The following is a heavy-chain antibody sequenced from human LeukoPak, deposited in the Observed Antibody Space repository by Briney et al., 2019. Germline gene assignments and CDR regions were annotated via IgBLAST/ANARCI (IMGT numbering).Heavy chain of an antibody. CDR2: ISYDGSNK. V-gene: IGHV3-30*18. CDR3: AKGGYYGSGSYGSYGMDV. J-gene: IGHJ6*02. CDR1: GFTFSGYG. D-gene: IGHD3-10*01. Sequence: GGSLRLSCAASGFTFSGYGMHWVCQAPGKGLEWVAVISYDGSNKYYADSVKGRFTISRDNSKNTLYLQMNSLRAEDTAVYYCAKGGYYGSGSYGSYGMDVWGQGTTVTVSS.